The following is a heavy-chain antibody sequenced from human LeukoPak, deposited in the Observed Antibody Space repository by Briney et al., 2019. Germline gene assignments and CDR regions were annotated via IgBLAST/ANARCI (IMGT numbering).Heavy chain of an antibody. CDR2: IYYSGST. D-gene: IGHD3-3*01. V-gene: IGHV4-59*11. CDR3: AAGRTDFGVVIGAFDI. CDR1: GGSITSHY. J-gene: IGHJ3*02. Sequence: SETLSLTCTVSGGSITSHYRSWIRQPPGQGLEWIGYIYYSGSTNYNPSLKSRVTMSVDTSKNLLPLKVTSVTTADTAVYYCAAGRTDFGVVIGAFDIWGQGTRVTVSS.